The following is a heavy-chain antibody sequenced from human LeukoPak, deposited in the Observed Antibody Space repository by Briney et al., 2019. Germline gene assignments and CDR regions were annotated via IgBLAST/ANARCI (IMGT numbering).Heavy chain of an antibody. Sequence: SQTLSLTCALSGDSASSNSAAWRWIRQSPLRCLEWLGRTYYRSTWYTDYAVSVKGRITIKTDTAKNQFVLQLTSVTPEDTSVYCCAMAVQELNYGMDVWGQGTTVTVSS. J-gene: IGHJ6*02. CDR2: TYYRSTWYT. V-gene: IGHV6-1*01. CDR1: GDSASSNSAA. CDR3: AMAVQELNYGMDV. D-gene: IGHD1-7*01.